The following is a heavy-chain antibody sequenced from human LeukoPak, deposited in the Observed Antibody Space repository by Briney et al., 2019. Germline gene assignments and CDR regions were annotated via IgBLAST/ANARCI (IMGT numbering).Heavy chain of an antibody. D-gene: IGHD3-10*01. CDR1: GGTFSSYA. CDR3: ARVVRFGELYYFDY. CDR2: IIPIFGTA. J-gene: IGHJ4*02. V-gene: IGHV1-69*13. Sequence: ASVKVSCKASGGTFSSYAISWVRQAPGQGLGWMGGIIPIFGTANYAQKFQGRVTITADESTSTAYMELSSLRSEDTAVYYCARVVRFGELYYFDYWGQGTLVTVSS.